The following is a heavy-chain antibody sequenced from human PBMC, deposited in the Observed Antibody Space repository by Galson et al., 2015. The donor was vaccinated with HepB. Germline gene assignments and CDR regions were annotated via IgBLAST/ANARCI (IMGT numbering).Heavy chain of an antibody. CDR1: GFSVSSNY. CDR3: AKEVVNENYFDY. D-gene: IGHD2-2*01. CDR2: VSSGGDKT. V-gene: IGHV3-23*01. Sequence: SLRLSCAASGFSVSSNYMHWVRQAPGKGLEWVSAVSSGGDKTYYADSVKGRFTISRDNSKNTVYLQLNSLRAEDAALYYCAKEVVNENYFDYWGQGTQVTVSS. J-gene: IGHJ4*02.